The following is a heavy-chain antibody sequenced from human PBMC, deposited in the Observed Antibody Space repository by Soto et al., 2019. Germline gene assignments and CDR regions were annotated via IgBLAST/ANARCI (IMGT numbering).Heavy chain of an antibody. V-gene: IGHV3-7*01. CDR2: IKQDGSER. CDR3: ARNYYGSGSYYYYYYYYMDV. D-gene: IGHD3-10*01. CDR1: GFTFSSYW. Sequence: GGSPRLSCAASGFTFSSYWMSWVRQAPGKGLEWVANIKQDGSERYYVDSVKGRFTISRDNAKNSLYLQMNSLRAEDTAVYYCARNYYGSGSYYYYYYYYMDVWGKGTTVTVSS. J-gene: IGHJ6*03.